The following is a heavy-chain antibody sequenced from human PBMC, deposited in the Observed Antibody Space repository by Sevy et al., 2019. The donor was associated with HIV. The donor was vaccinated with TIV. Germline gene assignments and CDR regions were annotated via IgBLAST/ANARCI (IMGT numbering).Heavy chain of an antibody. CDR1: GFTFGDYA. CDR2: IRSKAYGGTT. V-gene: IGHV3-49*03. D-gene: IGHD5-12*01. Sequence: GGSLRLSCTASGFTFGDYAMSWFRQAPGKGLEWVGFIRSKAYGGTTEYAASVKGRFTISREDSKSIAYLQMNSLKTEDTAVYYCTRDGGYSGYDLRSYYYYYGMDVWGQGTTVTVSS. CDR3: TRDGGYSGYDLRSYYYYYGMDV. J-gene: IGHJ6*02.